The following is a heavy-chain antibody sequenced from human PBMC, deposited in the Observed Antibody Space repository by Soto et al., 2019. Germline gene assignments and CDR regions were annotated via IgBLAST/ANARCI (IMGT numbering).Heavy chain of an antibody. V-gene: IGHV4-30-4*01. D-gene: IGHD4-4*01. CDR1: GGSISNPDYY. J-gene: IGHJ4*02. CDR3: AREGRLQSLDY. CDR2: ISYSGDT. Sequence: QVQLQESGPGLVKPSQTLSLTCTVSGGSISNPDYYWNWIRQPPGKGLEWIGSISYSGDTSYNPSLKSRLNISVDTSKNQFSLSLRSVTASDTAVYFCAREGRLQSLDYWGQGTLVTVSS.